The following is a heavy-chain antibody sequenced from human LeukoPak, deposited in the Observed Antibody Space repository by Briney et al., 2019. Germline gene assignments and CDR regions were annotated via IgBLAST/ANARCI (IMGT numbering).Heavy chain of an antibody. D-gene: IGHD3-10*01. J-gene: IGHJ4*02. Sequence: GGSLRLSCAASGFTFSSYGMHWVRQAPGKGLEWVAFIRYDGSNKYYADSVKGRFTISRDNSKNTLYLQMNSLRAEDTAVYYCAKTGNYGSGNHFDYWGQGTLVTVSS. CDR1: GFTFSSYG. CDR2: IRYDGSNK. V-gene: IGHV3-30*02. CDR3: AKTGNYGSGNHFDY.